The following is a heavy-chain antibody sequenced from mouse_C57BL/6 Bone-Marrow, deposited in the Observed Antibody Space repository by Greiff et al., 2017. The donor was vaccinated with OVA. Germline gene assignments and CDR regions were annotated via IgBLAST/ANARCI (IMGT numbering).Heavy chain of an antibody. J-gene: IGHJ3*01. Sequence: QVQLQQSGPELVKPGASVKISCKASGYAFSSSWMNWVKQRPGKGLEWIGRIYPGDGDTNYNGKFKGKATLTADKSSSTAYMQLSSLTSEDSAVYFCASGITTVNAYWGQGTLVTVSA. V-gene: IGHV1-82*01. CDR2: IYPGDGDT. CDR1: GYAFSSSW. CDR3: ASGITTVNAY. D-gene: IGHD1-1*01.